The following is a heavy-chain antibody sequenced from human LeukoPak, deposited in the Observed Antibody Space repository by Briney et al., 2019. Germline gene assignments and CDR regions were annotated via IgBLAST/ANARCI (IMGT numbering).Heavy chain of an antibody. CDR2: INHSGST. CDR1: GGSFSGYY. CDR3: ARDGPKRDERTGYYYYGSGSYYSNWFDP. Sequence: SETLSLTCAVYGGSFSGYYWSWIRQPPGKGLEWIGEINHSGSTNYNPSLKSRVTISVDTSKNQFSLKLSSVTAADTAVYYCARDGPKRDERTGYYYYGSGSYYSNWFDPWGQGTLVTVSS. V-gene: IGHV4-34*01. D-gene: IGHD3-10*01. J-gene: IGHJ5*02.